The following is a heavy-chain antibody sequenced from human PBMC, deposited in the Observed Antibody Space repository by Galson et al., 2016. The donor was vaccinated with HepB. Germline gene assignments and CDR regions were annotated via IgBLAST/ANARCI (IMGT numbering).Heavy chain of an antibody. CDR2: IYHSGST. CDR1: SSSNW. D-gene: IGHD3-16*02. V-gene: IGHV4-4*02. J-gene: IGHJ4*02. Sequence: SSSNWWSWVRQPPGKGLEWIGEIYHSGSTNYNPSLKSRVTISVDKSKNQFSLKLSSVTAADTAVYYCARKVGMITFGGVIDTFDYWGQGTLVTVSS. CDR3: ARKVGMITFGGVIDTFDY.